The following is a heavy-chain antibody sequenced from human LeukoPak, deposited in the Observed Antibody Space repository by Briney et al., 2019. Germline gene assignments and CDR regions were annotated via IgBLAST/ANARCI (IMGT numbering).Heavy chain of an antibody. CDR3: ARDGGPMVRGVPHY. D-gene: IGHD3-10*01. CDR1: GYTFTSYA. Sequence: GASVKVSCKASGYTFTSYAMHWVRQAPGQRLEWMGWINVSNGNTKYSQKFQGRVTITRDTSASTAYMELSSLRSEDTAVYYCARDGGPMVRGVPHYWGQGTLVTVSS. CDR2: INVSNGNT. J-gene: IGHJ4*02. V-gene: IGHV1-3*01.